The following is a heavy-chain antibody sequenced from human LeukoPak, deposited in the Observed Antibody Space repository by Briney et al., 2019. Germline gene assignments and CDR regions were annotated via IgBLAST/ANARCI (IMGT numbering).Heavy chain of an antibody. J-gene: IGHJ3*02. CDR2: ISYDGSNK. Sequence: GGSLRLSCAASGFTFSSYAMHWVRQAPGKGLEWVAVISYDGSNKYYADSVKGRFTISRDNSKNTLYLQMNSLRAEDTAVYYCARDRKGHDAFDIWGQGTMVTVSS. V-gene: IGHV3-30-3*01. CDR1: GFTFSSYA. CDR3: ARDRKGHDAFDI.